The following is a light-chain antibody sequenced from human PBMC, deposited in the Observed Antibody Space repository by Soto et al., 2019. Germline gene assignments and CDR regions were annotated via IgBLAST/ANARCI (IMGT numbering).Light chain of an antibody. CDR3: QQSYSTPWT. Sequence: DNQMTQSPSSPSASVGDRVTITCRASQNISNYLNWYQQKPGKAPKLLIYAASSLQSGVPSRFSGSGSGTDFTLTISSLQPEDFATYFCQQSYSTPWTFGQGTKVEVK. CDR1: QNISNY. J-gene: IGKJ1*01. CDR2: AAS. V-gene: IGKV1-39*01.